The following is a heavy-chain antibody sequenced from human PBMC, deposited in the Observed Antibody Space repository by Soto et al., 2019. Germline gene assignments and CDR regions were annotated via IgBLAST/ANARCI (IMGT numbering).Heavy chain of an antibody. V-gene: IGHV5-51*01. CDR3: ATDTDRTYYYYGMDV. D-gene: IGHD5-18*01. CDR1: GYSFTSYW. J-gene: IGHJ6*02. CDR2: IYPGDSDA. Sequence: PGESLKISCKGSGYSFTSYWIGWVRQMPGKGLEWMGIIYPGDSDARYSPSFEGQVTISVDKSTSTAYLQWSSLKASDTAMYYCATDTDRTYYYYGMDVWGQGTTVTVYS.